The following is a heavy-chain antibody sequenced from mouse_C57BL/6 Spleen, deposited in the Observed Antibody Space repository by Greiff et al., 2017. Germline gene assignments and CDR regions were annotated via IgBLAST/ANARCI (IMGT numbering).Heavy chain of an antibody. J-gene: IGHJ2*01. CDR3: ARWGIYYYGSSLDY. CDR1: GYTFTSYW. CDR2: IYPGSGST. V-gene: IGHV1-55*01. Sequence: VQLQQPGAELVKPGASVKMSCKASGYTFTSYWITWVKQRPGQGLEWIGDIYPGSGSTNYNEKFKSKATLTVDTSSSTAYMQLSSLTSEDSAVYYCARWGIYYYGSSLDYWGQGTTLTVSS. D-gene: IGHD1-1*01.